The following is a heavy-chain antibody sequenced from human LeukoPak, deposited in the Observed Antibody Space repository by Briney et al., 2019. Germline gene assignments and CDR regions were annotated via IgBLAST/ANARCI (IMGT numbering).Heavy chain of an antibody. CDR1: GGSISSHY. CDR3: AGVRYSYGPRDYYMDV. Sequence: SETLSLTCTVSGGSISSHYWSWIRQPPGKGLEWIGYIYYSGSTNYNPSLKSRVTISVDTSKNQFSLKLSSVTAADTAVYYCAGVRYSYGPRDYYMDVWGKGTTVTVSS. CDR2: IYYSGST. J-gene: IGHJ6*03. D-gene: IGHD5-18*01. V-gene: IGHV4-59*11.